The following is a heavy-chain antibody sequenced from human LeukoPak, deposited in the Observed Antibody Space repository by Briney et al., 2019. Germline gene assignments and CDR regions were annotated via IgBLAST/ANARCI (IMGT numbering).Heavy chain of an antibody. V-gene: IGHV4-59*01. Sequence: SETLSLTCTVSGGSISSYYWSWIRQPPGQGLEWIGYIYDSRSTNYKPSLSSRVTISVDTSKNQFSLKLSSVTAADTAVYYCARGTGYSSSRLSHYYMDVWGKGTTVTVSS. D-gene: IGHD6-19*01. CDR2: IYDSRST. CDR3: ARGTGYSSSRLSHYYMDV. CDR1: GGSISSYY. J-gene: IGHJ6*03.